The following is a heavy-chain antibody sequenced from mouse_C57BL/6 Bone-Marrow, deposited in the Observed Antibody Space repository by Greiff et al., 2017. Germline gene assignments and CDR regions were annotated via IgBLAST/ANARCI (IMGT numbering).Heavy chain of an antibody. V-gene: IGHV5-16*01. D-gene: IGHD3-1*01. CDR1: GFTFSDYY. Sequence: EVKVVESEGGLVQPGSSMKLSCTASGFTFSDYYMAWVRQVPEKGLEWVANINYDGSSTYYLDSLKSRFIISRDNSKNILYLQMSSLKSEDTATYYCARDREDYAMDDWGQGTSVTVSS. CDR2: INYDGSST. J-gene: IGHJ4*01. CDR3: ARDREDYAMDD.